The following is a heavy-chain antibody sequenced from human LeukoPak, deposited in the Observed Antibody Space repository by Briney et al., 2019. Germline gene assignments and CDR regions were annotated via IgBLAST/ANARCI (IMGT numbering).Heavy chain of an antibody. Sequence: GGSLRLSCAASGFTLTGYTMTWVRQAPGKGLDWISSISTSSTRYYADSVKGRFTVSRDNAKNSLSLQMNSLRDEDTAVYYYAGGLLRYSDYWGRGTLVTVSS. CDR3: AGGLLRYSDY. D-gene: IGHD3-9*01. CDR2: ISTSSTR. V-gene: IGHV3-48*02. CDR1: GFTLTGYT. J-gene: IGHJ4*02.